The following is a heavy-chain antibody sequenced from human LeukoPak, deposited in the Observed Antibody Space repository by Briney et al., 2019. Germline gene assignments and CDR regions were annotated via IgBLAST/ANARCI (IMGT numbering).Heavy chain of an antibody. CDR1: GYSISSGYY. Sequence: SETLSLSCSVSGYSISSGYYWGWIRQPPGKGLERIGSIYHSGDTYYNPSLKSRVTVSVDTSKNQFSLKVNSVTAADTAVYYCAREIWGSGFYYMDVWGKGTTVTISS. D-gene: IGHD3-10*01. CDR3: AREIWGSGFYYMDV. CDR2: IYHSGDT. V-gene: IGHV4-38-2*02. J-gene: IGHJ6*03.